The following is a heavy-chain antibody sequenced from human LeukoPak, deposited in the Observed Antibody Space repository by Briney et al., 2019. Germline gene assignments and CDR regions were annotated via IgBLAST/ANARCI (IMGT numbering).Heavy chain of an antibody. CDR3: AKVSESNYDILTGYYTPYYLDY. J-gene: IGHJ4*02. CDR2: ISDSGGST. CDR1: GGSISSYY. Sequence: PSETLSLTCTVSGGSISSYYWSWVRQAPGKGLEWVSGISDSGGSTFYADSVKGRFTISRDNSKNILYLQMNSLRADDTAVYYCAKVSESNYDILTGYYTPYYLDYWGQGTLVTVSS. D-gene: IGHD3-9*01. V-gene: IGHV3-23*01.